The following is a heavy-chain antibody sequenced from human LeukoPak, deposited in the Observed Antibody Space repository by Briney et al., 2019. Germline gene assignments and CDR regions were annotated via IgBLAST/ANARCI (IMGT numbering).Heavy chain of an antibody. Sequence: PGRSLRLSCAASGFTFDDYAMHWVRRAPGKGLEWVSGISWNSGSVAYADSVKGRFTISRDSAKNSLYLQMNSLRAEDTALYYCAKGGYSGYESWFDPWGQGTLVTVSS. CDR1: GFTFDDYA. V-gene: IGHV3-9*01. J-gene: IGHJ5*02. CDR2: ISWNSGSV. CDR3: AKGGYSGYESWFDP. D-gene: IGHD5-12*01.